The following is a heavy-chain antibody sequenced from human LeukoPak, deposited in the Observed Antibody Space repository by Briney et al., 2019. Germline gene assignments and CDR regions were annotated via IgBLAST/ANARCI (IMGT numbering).Heavy chain of an antibody. CDR1: GFTFSTYG. CDR2: IRYDGSNN. Sequence: GGSLRLSCAASGFTFSTYGMHWVRQAPGKGLEWVAFIRYDGSNNYYADSVKGRLTISRANAKNSWYLQMNSLRANDPAVYYCARDRDNVAGTRGYFDYWGQGTLVTVSS. V-gene: IGHV3-30*02. CDR3: ARDRDNVAGTRGYFDY. J-gene: IGHJ4*02. D-gene: IGHD6-19*01.